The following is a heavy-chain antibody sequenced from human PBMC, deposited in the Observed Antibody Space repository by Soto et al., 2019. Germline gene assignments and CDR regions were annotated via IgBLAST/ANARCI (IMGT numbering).Heavy chain of an antibody. CDR1: GFTFSSYG. CDR2: ISYDGSNK. J-gene: IGHJ4*02. CDR3: AKGQRTTVTRTAFDY. V-gene: IGHV3-30*18. D-gene: IGHD4-17*01. Sequence: QVPLVESGGGVVQPGRSLRLSCAASGFTFSSYGMHWVRQAPGKGLEWVAVISYDGSNKYYADSVKGRFTISRDNSKNTLYLQMNSLRAEDTAVYYCAKGQRTTVTRTAFDYWGQGTLVTVSS.